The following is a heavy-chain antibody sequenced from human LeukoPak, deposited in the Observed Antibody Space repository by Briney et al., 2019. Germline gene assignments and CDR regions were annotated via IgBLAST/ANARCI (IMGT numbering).Heavy chain of an antibody. V-gene: IGHV3-53*03. CDR2: IYSGGNT. Sequence: GGSLRLSCAASGFIVSSNYMSWVRQAPGKGLEWVSVIYSGGNTNYADSVKGRFTISRDKSKNTLYLQMNSLRAEDTAVYYCARGSGGYQFDSWGQGTLVTVSS. J-gene: IGHJ4*02. D-gene: IGHD2-15*01. CDR1: GFIVSSNY. CDR3: ARGSGGYQFDS.